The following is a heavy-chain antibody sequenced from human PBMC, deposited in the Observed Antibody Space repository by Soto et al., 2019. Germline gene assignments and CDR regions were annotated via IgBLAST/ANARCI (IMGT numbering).Heavy chain of an antibody. CDR2: INHSGST. D-gene: IGHD5-12*01. V-gene: IGHV4-34*01. Sequence: PSETLSLTCAVYGGSFSGYYWSWIRQPPGKGLEWIGEINHSGSTNYNPSLKSRVTISVDTSKNQFSLKLSSVTAADTAVYYCARTLWIPFDYWGQGTLVTVYS. CDR3: ARTLWIPFDY. J-gene: IGHJ4*02. CDR1: GGSFSGYY.